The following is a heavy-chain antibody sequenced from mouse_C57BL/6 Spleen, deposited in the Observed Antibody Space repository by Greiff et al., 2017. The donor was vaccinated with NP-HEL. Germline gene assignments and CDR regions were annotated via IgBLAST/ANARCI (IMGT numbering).Heavy chain of an antibody. CDR1: GFTFSSYG. CDR3: ARPGDYDGYWDFDV. D-gene: IGHD2-3*01. Sequence: EVMLVESGGDLVKPGGSLKLSCAASGFTFSSYGMSWVRQTPDKRLEWVATISSGGSYTYYPDSVKGRFTISRDNAKNTLYLQMSSLKSEDTAMYYWARPGDYDGYWDFDVWGTGTTVTVSS. CDR2: ISSGGSYT. V-gene: IGHV5-6*01. J-gene: IGHJ1*03.